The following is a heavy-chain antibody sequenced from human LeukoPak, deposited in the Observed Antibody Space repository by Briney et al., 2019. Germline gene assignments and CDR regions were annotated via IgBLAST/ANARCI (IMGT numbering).Heavy chain of an antibody. V-gene: IGHV3-30*04. CDR3: ARDRFRMATPFDY. CDR1: GFTFSSYA. D-gene: IGHD5-24*01. J-gene: IGHJ4*02. Sequence: PGRSLRLSCAASGFTFSSYAMHWVRQAPGKGLEWVAVISYDGSKYYADSVKGRFTISRDNSKNTLYLQMNSLRAEDTAVYYCARDRFRMATPFDYWGQGTLDTVSS. CDR2: ISYDGSK.